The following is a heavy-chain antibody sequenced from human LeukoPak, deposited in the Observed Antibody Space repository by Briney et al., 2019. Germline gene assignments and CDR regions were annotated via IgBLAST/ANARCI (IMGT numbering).Heavy chain of an antibody. J-gene: IGHJ5*02. Sequence: SETLSLTCTVSGGSISNKYWSWIRQPPGKGLEWIGYIYYSGSTNYNPSLKSRVTISVDTSKNQFSLKLSSVTAADTAVYYCARDLGYDILTGYRIANWFDPWGQGTLVTVSS. CDR3: ARDLGYDILTGYRIANWFDP. CDR1: GGSISNKY. CDR2: IYYSGST. D-gene: IGHD3-9*01. V-gene: IGHV4-59*01.